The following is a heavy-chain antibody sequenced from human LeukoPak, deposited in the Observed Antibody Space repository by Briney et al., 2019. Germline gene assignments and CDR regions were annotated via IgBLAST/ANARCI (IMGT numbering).Heavy chain of an antibody. CDR1: GYTFTSCA. CDR3: AREGGYDKDFDY. D-gene: IGHD3-9*01. V-gene: IGHV1-18*01. Sequence: ASVKVSCKASGYTFTSCAISWVRQAPGQGLEWMGWIRAYNGNTNYAQNLQGRVTMTTDTSTSTAYMDLRSLRSDDTAVYYCAREGGYDKDFDYWGQGTLVTVSS. J-gene: IGHJ4*02. CDR2: IRAYNGNT.